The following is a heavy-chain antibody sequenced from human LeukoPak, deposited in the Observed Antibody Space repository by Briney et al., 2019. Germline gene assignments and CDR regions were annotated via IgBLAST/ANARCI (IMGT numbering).Heavy chain of an antibody. CDR3: AREGRGGGLDY. J-gene: IGHJ4*02. CDR1: GGSVSSYY. D-gene: IGHD3-10*01. V-gene: IGHV4-59*02. CDR2: IYYSGST. Sequence: SETLSLTCTVSGGSVSSYYWSWIRQPPGKGLEWIGYIYYSGSTIYNPSLKSRVTISLDTSKNQFSLKLSSVTAADTAVYYCAREGRGGGLDYWGQGTLVTVSS.